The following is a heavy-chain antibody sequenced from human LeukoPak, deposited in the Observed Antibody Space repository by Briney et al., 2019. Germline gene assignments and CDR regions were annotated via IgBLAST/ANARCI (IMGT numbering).Heavy chain of an antibody. V-gene: IGHV1-18*01. Sequence: ASVKVSCKASGYTFTSYGISWVRQAPGQGLEWMGWISAYNGNTNYAQKLQGRVTMTTDTSTSTAYMELRSLRSDDTAVYYCARVPAYYDFWSGYYRTRDYYYYYMDVWGKGTTVTVSS. D-gene: IGHD3-3*01. CDR3: ARVPAYYDFWSGYYRTRDYYYYYMDV. J-gene: IGHJ6*03. CDR1: GYTFTSYG. CDR2: ISAYNGNT.